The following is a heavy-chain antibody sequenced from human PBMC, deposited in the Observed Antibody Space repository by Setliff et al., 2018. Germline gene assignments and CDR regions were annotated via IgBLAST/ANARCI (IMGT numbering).Heavy chain of an antibody. Sequence: SETLSLTCTVSGGSISSGSYYWSWIRQPAGKGLEWIGHIYSSGSTNYNPSLKSRVTISVDTSKNQFSLNLSSVTAADTAVYYCARLGGSSTSGGFYYFYYYVDVWGKGTTVTVSS. CDR2: IYSSGST. J-gene: IGHJ6*03. D-gene: IGHD2-2*01. CDR3: ARLGGSSTSGGFYYFYYYVDV. CDR1: GGSISSGSYY. V-gene: IGHV4-61*09.